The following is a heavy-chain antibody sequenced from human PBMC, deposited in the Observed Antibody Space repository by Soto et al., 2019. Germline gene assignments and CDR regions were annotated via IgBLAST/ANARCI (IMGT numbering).Heavy chain of an antibody. CDR1: GGTFSSYS. D-gene: IGHD1-26*01. Sequence: QVQLVQSGAEVKKPGSSVKVSCKASGGTFSSYSINWVRQAPGQGLEWMGEIIPIFGTANYAQKFQGRVTSTADESTSTAYLDLRSLRSEDTAVYYCARDGGRHSGGIDYWGQGTLVTVSS. V-gene: IGHV1-69*01. CDR2: IIPIFGTA. CDR3: ARDGGRHSGGIDY. J-gene: IGHJ4*02.